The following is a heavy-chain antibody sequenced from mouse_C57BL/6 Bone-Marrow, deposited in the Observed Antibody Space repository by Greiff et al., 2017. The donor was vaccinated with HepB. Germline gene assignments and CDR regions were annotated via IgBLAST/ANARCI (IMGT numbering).Heavy chain of an antibody. CDR2: IYPRSGNT. J-gene: IGHJ3*01. CDR1: GYTFTSYG. V-gene: IGHV1-81*01. D-gene: IGHD1-1*01. CDR3: ANYYGSPFAY. Sequence: VMLVESGAELARPGASVKLSCKASGYTFTSYGISWVKQRTGQGLEWIGEIYPRSGNTYYNEKFKGKATLTADKSSSTAYMELRSLTSEDSAVYFCANYYGSPFAYWGQGTLVTVSA.